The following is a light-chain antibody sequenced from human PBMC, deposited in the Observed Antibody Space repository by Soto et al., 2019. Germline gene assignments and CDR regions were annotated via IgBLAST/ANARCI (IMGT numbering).Light chain of an antibody. CDR2: RNN. Sequence: QSVLTQPPSASGTPGQRVAISCSGSSSNIGSNFAYWYQQFPGTAPKLLILRNNQRPSGVPDRFSASKSGTSASLAISGLRSEDEADYYCAAWDYSLKSVVFGGGTKLTVL. CDR3: AAWDYSLKSVV. V-gene: IGLV1-47*01. J-gene: IGLJ2*01. CDR1: SSNIGSNF.